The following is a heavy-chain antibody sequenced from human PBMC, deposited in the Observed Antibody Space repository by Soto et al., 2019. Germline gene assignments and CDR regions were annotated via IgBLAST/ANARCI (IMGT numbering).Heavy chain of an antibody. D-gene: IGHD2-2*01. V-gene: IGHV4-59*01. CDR1: GGSISSYY. Sequence: SETLSLTCTVSGGSISSYYWSWIRQPPGKGLEWIGYIYYSGSTNYNPSLKSRVTISVDTSKNQFSLKLSSVTAADTAVYYCARVGYCSSTSCPNWFDPWGQGTPVTVSS. J-gene: IGHJ5*02. CDR3: ARVGYCSSTSCPNWFDP. CDR2: IYYSGST.